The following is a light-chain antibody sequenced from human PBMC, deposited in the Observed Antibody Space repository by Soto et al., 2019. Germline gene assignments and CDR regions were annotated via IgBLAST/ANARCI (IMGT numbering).Light chain of an antibody. CDR2: EAS. CDR3: QQYYTYLYT. V-gene: IGKV1-5*03. J-gene: IGKJ2*01. CDR1: QSLGGW. Sequence: DIKMTQSPSSLVASVGDRVTITCRASQSLGGWLAWYQQKPGEAPKLLIYEASTLENGVPSRFSGSGSRTEFTLTIRSLQPDDSATYFCQQYYTYLYTFGQGTKLEI.